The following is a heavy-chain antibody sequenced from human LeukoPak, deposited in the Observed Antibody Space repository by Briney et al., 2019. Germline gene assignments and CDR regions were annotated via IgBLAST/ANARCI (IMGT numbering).Heavy chain of an antibody. D-gene: IGHD6-13*01. Sequence: GGSLRLSCAASGFTFSSYSMNWVRQAPGKGLEWVSYISSSSSTIYYADSVKGRFTISRDNAKNSLYLQMNSLRDEDTAVYYCARFGYSSTWSKIDSWGQEILVTVSS. CDR2: ISSSSSTI. J-gene: IGHJ4*02. V-gene: IGHV3-48*02. CDR1: GFTFSSYS. CDR3: ARFGYSSTWSKIDS.